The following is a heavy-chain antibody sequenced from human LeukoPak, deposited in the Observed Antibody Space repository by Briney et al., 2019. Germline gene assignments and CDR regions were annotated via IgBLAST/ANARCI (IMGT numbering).Heavy chain of an antibody. CDR3: ARDWDGSGSYYKWGFDY. CDR1: GYTFTGYY. Sequence: ASVKVSCKASGYTFTGYYMHWVRQAPGQGLEWMGWMNPNSGNTGYAQKFQGRVTMTRNTSISTAYMELSSLRSEDTAVYYCARDWDGSGSYYKWGFDYWGQGTLVTVSS. V-gene: IGHV1-8*02. CDR2: MNPNSGNT. D-gene: IGHD3-10*01. J-gene: IGHJ4*02.